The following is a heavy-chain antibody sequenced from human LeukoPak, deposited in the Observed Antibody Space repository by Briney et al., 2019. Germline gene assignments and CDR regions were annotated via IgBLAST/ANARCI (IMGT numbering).Heavy chain of an antibody. CDR2: IIPIFGTA. V-gene: IGHV1-69*06. Sequence: SVKVSCKASGYTFTDYSLHWVRQAPGQGLEWMGGIIPIFGTANYAQKFQGRVTITADKSTSTAYMELSSLRSEDTAVYYCARANLVVAAKGYFDYWGQGTLVTVSS. CDR3: ARANLVVAAKGYFDY. CDR1: GYTFTDYS. D-gene: IGHD2-15*01. J-gene: IGHJ4*02.